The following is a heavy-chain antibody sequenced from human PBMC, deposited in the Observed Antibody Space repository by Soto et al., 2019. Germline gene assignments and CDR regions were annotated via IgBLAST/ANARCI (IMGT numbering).Heavy chain of an antibody. CDR3: TLESYSSGWLVS. CDR2: IIDSGGST. V-gene: IGHV3-23*01. J-gene: IGHJ5*01. D-gene: IGHD6-19*01. Sequence: GSLRLSCAASGFTFSSCAMGWVRQAPGKGLEWVSDIIDSGGSTYYADAVKGRFTISRDNSKSTLYLQMNSLRAEDTAVYYCTLESYSSGWLVSWGHGTLVTVSS. CDR1: GFTFSSCA.